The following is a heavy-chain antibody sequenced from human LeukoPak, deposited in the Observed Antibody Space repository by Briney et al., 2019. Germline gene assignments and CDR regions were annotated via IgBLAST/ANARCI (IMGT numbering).Heavy chain of an antibody. V-gene: IGHV4-59*01. Sequence: PSETLSLTCTVSGGSISSYYWSWIRQPPGKGLEWIGYIYYSGSTNYNPSLKGRVTISVDTSKNQFSLKLSSVTAADTAVYYCARNLMERGGYFDYWGQGTLVTVSS. CDR1: GGSISSYY. CDR3: ARNLMERGGYFDY. J-gene: IGHJ4*02. CDR2: IYYSGST. D-gene: IGHD1-1*01.